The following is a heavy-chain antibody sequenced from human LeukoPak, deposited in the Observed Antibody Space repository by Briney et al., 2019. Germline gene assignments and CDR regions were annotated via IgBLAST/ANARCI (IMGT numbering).Heavy chain of an antibody. CDR2: INHSGST. CDR1: GGSISSSSYY. Sequence: PSETLSLTCTVSGGSISSSSYYWSWIRQPPGKGLEWIGEINHSGSTNYNPSLKSRVTISVDTSKNQFSLKLSSVTAADTAVYYCARHRYSRIDPWGQGTLVTVSS. CDR3: ARHRYSRIDP. J-gene: IGHJ5*02. D-gene: IGHD3-16*02. V-gene: IGHV4-39*01.